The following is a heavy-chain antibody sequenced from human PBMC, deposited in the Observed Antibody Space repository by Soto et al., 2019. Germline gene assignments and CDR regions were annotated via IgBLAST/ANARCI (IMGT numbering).Heavy chain of an antibody. D-gene: IGHD3-22*01. CDR2: ISAYNGNT. CDR3: ARVDSSGDFENDAFDI. J-gene: IGHJ3*02. CDR1: GYTFTSYG. Sequence: QVQLVQSGAEVKKPGASVKVSCKASGYTFTSYGISWVRQAPGQGLEWMGWISAYNGNTNYAQKLQGRVTMTTDTSKSTAYMELRRLGSDDTAVYYCARVDSSGDFENDAFDIWGQGTMVTVSS. V-gene: IGHV1-18*01.